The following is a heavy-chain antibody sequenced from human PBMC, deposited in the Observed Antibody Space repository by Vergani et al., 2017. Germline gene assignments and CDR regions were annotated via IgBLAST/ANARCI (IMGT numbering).Heavy chain of an antibody. CDR2: ISVFNGNT. D-gene: IGHD5-24*01. CDR1: GYTFTSYG. V-gene: IGHV1-18*01. Sequence: QVQLVQSGGEVKKPGASVKVSCKASGYTFTSYGITWVRQAPGQGLEWMGWISVFNGNTNYAQKLQGRVIMTTDTSTSTAYMELSSLRSEDTAVYYCARVGQRWLQFRYFQHWGQGTTVTVSS. J-gene: IGHJ1*01. CDR3: ARVGQRWLQFRYFQH.